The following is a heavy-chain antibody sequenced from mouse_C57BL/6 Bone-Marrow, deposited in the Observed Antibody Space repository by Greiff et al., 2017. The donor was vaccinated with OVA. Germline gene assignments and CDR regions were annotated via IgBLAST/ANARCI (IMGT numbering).Heavy chain of an antibody. CDR1: GYAFSSYW. D-gene: IGHD4-1*01. Sequence: VKLQESGAELVKPGASVKISCKASGYAFSSYWMNWVKQRPGKGLEWIGQIYPGDGDTNYNGKFKGKATLTADKSSSTAYMQLSSLTSEDSAVYVCARSLGRGAMDYWGQGTSVTVSS. V-gene: IGHV1-80*01. CDR2: IYPGDGDT. CDR3: ARSLGRGAMDY. J-gene: IGHJ4*01.